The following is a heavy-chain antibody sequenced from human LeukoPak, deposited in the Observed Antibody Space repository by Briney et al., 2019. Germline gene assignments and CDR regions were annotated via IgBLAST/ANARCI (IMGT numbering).Heavy chain of an antibody. CDR3: ARDKAARREAMYY. CDR2: INAGNGDT. Sequence: ASVKVSCKASGYTFTSYAIQWVRQAPGQRLEWMGWINAGNGDTKYSQRFQGRVTITRDTSASTAYMELSSLRSEDTAVYYCARDKAARREAMYYWGQGTLVTVSS. CDR1: GYTFTSYA. D-gene: IGHD6-6*01. J-gene: IGHJ4*02. V-gene: IGHV1-3*01.